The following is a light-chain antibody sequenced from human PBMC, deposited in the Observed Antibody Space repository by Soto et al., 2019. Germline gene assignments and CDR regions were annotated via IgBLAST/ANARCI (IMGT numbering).Light chain of an antibody. CDR2: GAS. J-gene: IGKJ1*01. V-gene: IGKV3-15*01. CDR1: QSVSSD. Sequence: IVLTQSPGTLSLSPGERGALSCRASQSVSSDLAWYHQKPGQAPRLLTYGASTRATGIPARFSGSGSGTDFTLTISSLQSEDFAVYYCQQYKKWPRTFGHGTKVE. CDR3: QQYKKWPRT.